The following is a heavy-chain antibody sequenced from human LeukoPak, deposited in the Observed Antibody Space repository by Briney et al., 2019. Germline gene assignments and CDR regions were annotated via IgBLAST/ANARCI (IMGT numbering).Heavy chain of an antibody. V-gene: IGHV3-23*01. Sequence: GGSLRLSCAASGFTFSSYAMSWVRQAPGKGLEWVSAISGSGGSTYYADSVKGRFTISRDNSKNTLYLQMNSLRAEDTAVYYCANLLNKIQPWFFSKSPSYYFDYWGQGTLVTVSS. D-gene: IGHD5-18*01. CDR3: ANLLNKIQPWFFSKSPSYYFDY. CDR1: GFTFSSYA. CDR2: ISGSGGST. J-gene: IGHJ4*02.